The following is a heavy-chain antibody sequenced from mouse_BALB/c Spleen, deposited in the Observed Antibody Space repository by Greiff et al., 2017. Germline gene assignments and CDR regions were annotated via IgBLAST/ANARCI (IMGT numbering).Heavy chain of an antibody. D-gene: IGHD1-1*01. V-gene: IGHV7-3*02. J-gene: IGHJ1*01. CDR3: ARDRDYGSSVRSYWYFDV. CDR1: GFTFTDYY. CDR2: IRNKANGYTT. Sequence: EVQLVESGGGLVQPGGSLRLSCATSGFTFTDYYMSWVRQPPGKALEWLGFIRNKANGYTTEYSASVKGRFTISRDNSQSILYLQMNTLRAEDSATYYCARDRDYGSSVRSYWYFDVWGAGTTVTVSS.